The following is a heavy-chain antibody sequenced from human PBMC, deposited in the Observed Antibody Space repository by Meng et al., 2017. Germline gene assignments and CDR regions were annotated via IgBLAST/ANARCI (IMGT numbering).Heavy chain of an antibody. J-gene: IGHJ4*02. CDR3: TLDTAMVTIDY. D-gene: IGHD5-18*01. Sequence: QVQLVQSGAEVKKPGSSVKVSCKASGGTFSSYAISWVRQAPGQGLEWMGGIIPIFGTANYAQKFQGRVTITADESTSTAYMELNSLKTEDTAVYYCTLDTAMVTIDYWGQGTLVTVSS. V-gene: IGHV1-69*01. CDR2: IIPIFGTA. CDR1: GGTFSSYA.